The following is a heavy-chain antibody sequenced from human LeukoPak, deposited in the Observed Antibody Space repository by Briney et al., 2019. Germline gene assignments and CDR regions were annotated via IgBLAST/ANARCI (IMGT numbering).Heavy chain of an antibody. CDR1: GFSFSGYS. J-gene: IGHJ5*02. Sequence: GGSLRLSCAASGFSFSGYSMNWVRQAPGKGLEWVSSITSSSSYIHYADSVKGRFTISRDNSKNTLYLQMNSLRAEDTAVYYCARDRGHGGNSEVSWGQGTPVTVSS. CDR2: ITSSSSYI. V-gene: IGHV3-21*04. D-gene: IGHD4-23*01. CDR3: ARDRGHGGNSEVS.